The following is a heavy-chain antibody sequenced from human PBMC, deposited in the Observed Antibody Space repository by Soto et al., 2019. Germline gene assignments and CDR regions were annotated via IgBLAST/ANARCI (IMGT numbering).Heavy chain of an antibody. CDR3: EHSHYYGSGSYYNFDH. D-gene: IGHD3-10*01. J-gene: IGHJ4*02. V-gene: IGHV2-5*01. CDR1: GFSLSTSGVG. Sequence: SGPTLVNPTQTLTLTCTFSGFSLSTSGVGVGWIRQPPGKALEWLALIYWNDDKRYSPSLKSRLTITKDTSKNQVVLTMTNMDPVDTATYYREHSHYYGSGSYYNFDHWGQGTLVTVSS. CDR2: IYWNDDK.